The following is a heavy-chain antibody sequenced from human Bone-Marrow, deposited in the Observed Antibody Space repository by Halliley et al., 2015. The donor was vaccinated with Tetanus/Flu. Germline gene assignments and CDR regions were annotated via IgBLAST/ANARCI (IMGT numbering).Heavy chain of an antibody. CDR2: ITGRGDST. CDR3: ASYGGSSYYYFYGMDV. D-gene: IGHD3-10*01. V-gene: IGHV3-23*01. Sequence: ITGRGDSTYYADSVKGRFTISRDNSKNTLYLQMNSLRAEDTAVYYCASYGGSSYYYFYGMDVWGQGTTVTVS. J-gene: IGHJ6*02.